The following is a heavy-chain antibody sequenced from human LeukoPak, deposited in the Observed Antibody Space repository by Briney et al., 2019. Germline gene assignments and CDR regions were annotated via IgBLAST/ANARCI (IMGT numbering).Heavy chain of an antibody. D-gene: IGHD5-12*01. J-gene: IGHJ4*02. CDR3: AKTSRTNSAYDSPFDY. CDR1: GFTFSTHA. V-gene: IGHV3-23*01. CDR2: VRGSGTDT. Sequence: PGGSLRLSCAASGFTFSTHAMSWVRQAPGKGLEWVSAVRGSGTDTYYADSVKGRFTISRDNSKNTLYLQLNSLRAEDTAIYYCAKTSRTNSAYDSPFDYWGQGTLVTVSS.